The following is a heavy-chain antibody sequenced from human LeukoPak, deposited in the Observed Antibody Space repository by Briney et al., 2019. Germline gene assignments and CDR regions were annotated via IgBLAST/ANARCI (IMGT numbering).Heavy chain of an antibody. CDR2: ISYDGSNK. CDR1: GFTFSDYA. J-gene: IGHJ4*02. D-gene: IGHD3-16*02. Sequence: QPGRSLRLSCAASGFTFSDYAMHWVRQAPGKGLEWVAVISYDGSNKYYADSVKGRFTISRDNSKNTLYLQMNSLRAEDTAVYFRGGGAGDYVWGSYRSLDYWGQGTLVTVSS. CDR3: GGGAGDYVWGSYRSLDY. V-gene: IGHV3-30*04.